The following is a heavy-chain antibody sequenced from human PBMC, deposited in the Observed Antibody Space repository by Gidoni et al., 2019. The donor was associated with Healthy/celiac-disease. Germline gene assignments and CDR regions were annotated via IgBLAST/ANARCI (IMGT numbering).Heavy chain of an antibody. CDR3: AREGQGYSVGSDYYYGMDV. CDR1: GFTFCTYA. D-gene: IGHD2-15*01. Sequence: QVQLVESGGGVVQPGRSLRLSCAASGFTFCTYAIHWVRQAPGKGLEWVAVISYDGSNKYYADSVKGRFTISRDNSKNTLYLQMNSLRAEDTAVYYCAREGQGYSVGSDYYYGMDVWGQGTTVTVSS. CDR2: ISYDGSNK. V-gene: IGHV3-30*04. J-gene: IGHJ6*02.